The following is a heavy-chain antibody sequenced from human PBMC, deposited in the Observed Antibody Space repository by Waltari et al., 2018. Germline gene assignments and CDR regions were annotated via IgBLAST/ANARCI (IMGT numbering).Heavy chain of an antibody. Sequence: QVQLVQSGAEVKKPGSSVKVSCKASGGTFSSYAISWVRQAPGQGLEWMGRTIPIFGTATYAQKSQGRVTITADKSTSTAYMELSSLRSEDTAVYYCARGKVTIFGVVGMDVWGQGTTVTVSS. CDR2: TIPIFGTA. J-gene: IGHJ6*02. D-gene: IGHD3-3*01. CDR3: ARGKVTIFGVVGMDV. CDR1: GGTFSSYA. V-gene: IGHV1-69*08.